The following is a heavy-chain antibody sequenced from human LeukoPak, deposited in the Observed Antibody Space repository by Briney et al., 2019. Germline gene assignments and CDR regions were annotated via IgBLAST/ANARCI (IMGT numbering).Heavy chain of an antibody. Sequence: TSETLSLTCTVSGGSISRNYWSWIRQPPGKGLEWIGYLYYSGSTNTNYNPSLKSRVTISVDTSKNQFSLKLSSVTAADTAVYYCARVYTRGYYDSSGYYYFDYWGQGTLVTVSS. V-gene: IGHV4-59*12. CDR1: GGSISRNY. CDR3: ARVYTRGYYDSSGYYYFDY. J-gene: IGHJ4*02. CDR2: LYYSGSTNT. D-gene: IGHD3-22*01.